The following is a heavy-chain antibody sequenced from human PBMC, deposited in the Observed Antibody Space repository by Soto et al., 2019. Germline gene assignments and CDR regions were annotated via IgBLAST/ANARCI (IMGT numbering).Heavy chain of an antibody. CDR3: ARTITMIVVVPPGSGMDV. J-gene: IGHJ6*02. V-gene: IGHV1-69*01. D-gene: IGHD3-22*01. Sequence: EWMGGIIPIFGTANYAQKFQGRVTITADESTSTAYMELSSLRSEDTAVYYCARTITMIVVVPPGSGMDVWGQGTSVTVS. CDR2: IIPIFGTA.